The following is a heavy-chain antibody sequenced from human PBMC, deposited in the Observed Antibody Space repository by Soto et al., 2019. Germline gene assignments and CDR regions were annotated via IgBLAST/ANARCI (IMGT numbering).Heavy chain of an antibody. CDR2: IYYSGST. Sequence: SETLSLTCTVSGGSISSSSYYWGWIRQPPGKGLEWIGSIYYSGSTYYNPSLKSRVTISVDTSKNQFSLKLSSVTAADTAVYYCASVGATTIVFHYYYGMDVWGQGTTVTVSS. CDR3: ASVGATTIVFHYYYGMDV. J-gene: IGHJ6*02. V-gene: IGHV4-39*01. CDR1: GGSISSSSYY. D-gene: IGHD1-26*01.